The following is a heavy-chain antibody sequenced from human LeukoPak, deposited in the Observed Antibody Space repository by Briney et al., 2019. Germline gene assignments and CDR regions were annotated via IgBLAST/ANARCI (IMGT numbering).Heavy chain of an antibody. CDR2: FYYSGKT. Sequence: SETLSLTCSISGGSISSPNIYWGWIRQPLGKGLDWIGNFYYSGKTYYNPSVKSRVTISVDTSKNQFSLTLRSVTAADTAVYYCARGMRVELTPSPPFEYWGQGTLVTVPS. CDR3: ARGMRVELTPSPPFEY. D-gene: IGHD2-8*01. V-gene: IGHV4-39*01. J-gene: IGHJ4*02. CDR1: GGSISSPNIY.